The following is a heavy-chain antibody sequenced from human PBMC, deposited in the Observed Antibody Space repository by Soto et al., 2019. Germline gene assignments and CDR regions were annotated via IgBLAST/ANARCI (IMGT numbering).Heavy chain of an antibody. CDR2: INAGNGNT. CDR1: GYSFNSYA. CDR3: ARDIAFDI. J-gene: IGHJ3*02. V-gene: IGHV1-3*01. Sequence: ASVTVSCKASGYSFNSYAIHWVRQAPGQRLEWMGWINAGNGNTKYSQKFQGRVTITRDTSASTAYMELSSLRSEDTAVYYCARDIAFDIWGQGTMVTVSS.